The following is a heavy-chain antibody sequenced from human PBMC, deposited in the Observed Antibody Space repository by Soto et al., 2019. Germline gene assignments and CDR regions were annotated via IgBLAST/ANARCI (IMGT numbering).Heavy chain of an antibody. Sequence: SVKVSCKALGNTFTYRYLHWVRQAPGQALEWMGWITPFSGDVHYAQKFQERVTITRDRSINTAYMQMSSLRSEDTAVYYCARGAPLTMVRGVIGLYYYGMDVWGQGTTVTVSS. J-gene: IGHJ6*02. V-gene: IGHV1-45*02. D-gene: IGHD3-10*01. CDR2: ITPFSGDV. CDR3: ARGAPLTMVRGVIGLYYYGMDV. CDR1: GNTFTYRY.